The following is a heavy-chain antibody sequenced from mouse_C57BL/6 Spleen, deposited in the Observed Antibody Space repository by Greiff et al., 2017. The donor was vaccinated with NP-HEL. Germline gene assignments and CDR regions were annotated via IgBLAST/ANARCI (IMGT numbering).Heavy chain of an antibody. CDR1: GYSFTDYN. CDR2: INPNYGTT. J-gene: IGHJ1*03. V-gene: IGHV1-39*01. CDR3: ARGLITTVVATRYWYFDV. D-gene: IGHD1-1*01. Sequence: VQLQQSGPELVKPGASVKISCKASGYSFTDYNMNWVKQSNGKSLEWIGVINPNYGTTSYNQKFKGKATLTVDQSSSTAYMQLNSLTSEDSAVYYCARGLITTVVATRYWYFDVWGTGTTVTVSS.